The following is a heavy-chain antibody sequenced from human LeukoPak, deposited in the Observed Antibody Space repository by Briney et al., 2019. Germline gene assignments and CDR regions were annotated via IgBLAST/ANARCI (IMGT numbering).Heavy chain of an antibody. CDR3: AKDYINGGNCRSIGCYPFDY. CDR1: GFTFSNYA. V-gene: IGHV3-23*01. Sequence: GGSLRLSCAASGFTFSNYAMSWVRQAPGQGLEWVSIISGGGTYYADSVKGRFTISRDNSKNTLYLQMNSLRVEDTAMYYCAKDYINGGNCRSIGCYPFDYWGRGTLVTVSS. CDR2: ISGGGT. D-gene: IGHD2-2*01. J-gene: IGHJ4*02.